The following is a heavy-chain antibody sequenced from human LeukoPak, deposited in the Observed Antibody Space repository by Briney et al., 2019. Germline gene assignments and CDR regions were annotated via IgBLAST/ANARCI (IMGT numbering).Heavy chain of an antibody. Sequence: ASVKVSCTASGYTFTSYDFNWMRQATGQRPEWMGRMSPNSGDTGYAQKFQDRVTMTRNTSISTAYMELSSLRSDDTAVYYCARGGYYYDSSGYSHLPDYWGQGTLVTVSA. CDR2: MSPNSGDT. D-gene: IGHD3-22*01. J-gene: IGHJ4*02. CDR1: GYTFTSYD. V-gene: IGHV1-8*01. CDR3: ARGGYYYDSSGYSHLPDY.